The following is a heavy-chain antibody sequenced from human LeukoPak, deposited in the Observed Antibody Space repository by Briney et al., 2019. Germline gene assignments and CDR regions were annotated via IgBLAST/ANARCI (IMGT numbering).Heavy chain of an antibody. CDR3: AKDSGPYTSGYYGH. J-gene: IGHJ4*02. Sequence: QTGGSLRLSCAASGFTFSSYAMSWVRQAPGKRLEWVSAISGGGGTTYYADSVKGRFTISRDNSKNTLSLQMNSLRAEDTAVYYCAKDSGPYTSGYYGHWGQGTLVTVSS. CDR1: GFTFSSYA. D-gene: IGHD3-22*01. V-gene: IGHV3-23*01. CDR2: ISGGGGTT.